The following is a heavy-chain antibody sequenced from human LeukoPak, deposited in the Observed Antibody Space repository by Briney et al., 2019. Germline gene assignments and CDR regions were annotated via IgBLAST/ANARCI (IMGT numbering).Heavy chain of an antibody. Sequence: GESLKISCTGSGYSFSTYWIGWVRQMPGKGLEWMGMIYPGDSEIKYSPSFQGHVTISADKSVNTAYLQWNSLKASDTAMYYCARWDYYDRNDYGYLWFDPWGQGTLVTVSS. CDR1: GYSFSTYW. V-gene: IGHV5-51*01. CDR3: ARWDYYDRNDYGYLWFDP. CDR2: IYPGDSEI. D-gene: IGHD3-22*01. J-gene: IGHJ5*02.